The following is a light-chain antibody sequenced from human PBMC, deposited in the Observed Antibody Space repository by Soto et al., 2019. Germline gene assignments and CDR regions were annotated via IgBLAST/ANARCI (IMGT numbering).Light chain of an antibody. CDR2: KAS. CDR3: QQYYRFPYT. CDR1: QSISNW. J-gene: IGKJ2*01. V-gene: IGKV1-5*03. Sequence: DIQMTQSPSTLSASVGDTVTITCRASQSISNWLAWYQQKPGQAPKLLNHKASTLESGVPSRFSGSRSGTQFTLTITSLQPDDFATFYFQQYYRFPYTFGQRTKLVIK.